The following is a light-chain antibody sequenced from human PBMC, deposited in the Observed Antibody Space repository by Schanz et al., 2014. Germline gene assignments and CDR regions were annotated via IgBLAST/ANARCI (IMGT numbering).Light chain of an antibody. CDR2: EGS. Sequence: QSALTQPASVSGSPGQSITISCTGTSSDVGSYNLVSWYQQHPGKAPKLMIYEGSKRPSGVSNRISGSKSGNTASLTISGVQAEDEADYYCSSYTSSSTPFVFGTGTKVTVL. CDR3: SSYTSSSTPFV. J-gene: IGLJ1*01. V-gene: IGLV2-14*02. CDR1: SSDVGSYNL.